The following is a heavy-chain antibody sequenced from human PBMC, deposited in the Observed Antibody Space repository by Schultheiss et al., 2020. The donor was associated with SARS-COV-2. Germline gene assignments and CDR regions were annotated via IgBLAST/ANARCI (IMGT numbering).Heavy chain of an antibody. CDR3: ARGYGGFMDV. CDR1: GGSISSSSYY. Sequence: SETLSLTCTVSGGSISSSSYYWGWIRQPPGKGLEWIGEINHSGSTNYNPSLKSRVTISVDTSKNQFSLKLSSVTAADTAVYYCARGYGGFMDVWGQGTTVTVSS. D-gene: IGHD3-16*01. V-gene: IGHV4-39*07. J-gene: IGHJ6*02. CDR2: INHSGST.